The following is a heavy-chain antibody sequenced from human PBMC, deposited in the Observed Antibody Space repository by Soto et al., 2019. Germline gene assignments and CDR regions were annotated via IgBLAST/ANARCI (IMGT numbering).Heavy chain of an antibody. CDR1: GFTFSSHA. J-gene: IGHJ4*02. CDR2: ISYDGSNK. V-gene: IGHV3-30-3*01. Sequence: QVQLVESGGGVVQPGRSLRLSCAASGFTFSSHAMHWVRQAPGKGLDWVAVISYDGSNKYYADSVKGRFTISRDNSKNTLYLQMNSLRPEDTAVYYCAVGRYCSGGSCYGFIDYWGKGTLVTVSS. D-gene: IGHD2-15*01. CDR3: AVGRYCSGGSCYGFIDY.